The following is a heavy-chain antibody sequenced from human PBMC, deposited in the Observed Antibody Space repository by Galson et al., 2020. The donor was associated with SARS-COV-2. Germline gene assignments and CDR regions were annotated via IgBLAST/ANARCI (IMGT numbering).Heavy chain of an antibody. Sequence: SCAASGFTFSSYAMHWVRQAPGKGLEWVAVISYDGSNKYYADSVKGRFTISRDNSKNTLYLQMNSLRAEDTAVYYCARPSGGYYNDAFDIWGQGTMVTVSS. J-gene: IGHJ3*02. CDR1: GFTFSSYA. D-gene: IGHD3-22*01. CDR2: ISYDGSNK. V-gene: IGHV3-30*04. CDR3: ARPSGGYYNDAFDI.